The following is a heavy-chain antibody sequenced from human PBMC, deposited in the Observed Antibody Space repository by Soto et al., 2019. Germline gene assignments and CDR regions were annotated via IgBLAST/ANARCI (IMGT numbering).Heavy chain of an antibody. J-gene: IGHJ4*02. Sequence: QVQLVQSWAEVKKTGSSVKVSCKASGGTFSSYSINGVRQAPGHGLEWMGAIIPIFGTANYAQKFPGRVTITADESTSTAYMELSSLRSEDPAVYYCAGDSGRNSGGIDYWGQGTLVTVYS. CDR3: AGDSGRNSGGIDY. V-gene: IGHV1-69*01. CDR2: IIPIFGTA. D-gene: IGHD1-26*01. CDR1: GGTFSSYS.